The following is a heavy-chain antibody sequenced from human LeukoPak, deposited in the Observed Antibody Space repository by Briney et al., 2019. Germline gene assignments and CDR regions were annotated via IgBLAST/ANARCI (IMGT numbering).Heavy chain of an antibody. V-gene: IGHV3-21*01. CDR1: GFTFSSYS. CDR2: ISSSSSYI. Sequence: GGSLRLSCAASGFTFSSYSMNWVRQAPGKGLEWVSSISSSSSYIYYADSVKGRFTISRDNAKNSLYLQMNSLRAEDTAVYYCARGPAVAYYYGSGGYSGYMDVWGKGTTVTISS. J-gene: IGHJ6*03. CDR3: ARGPAVAYYYGSGGYSGYMDV. D-gene: IGHD3-10*01.